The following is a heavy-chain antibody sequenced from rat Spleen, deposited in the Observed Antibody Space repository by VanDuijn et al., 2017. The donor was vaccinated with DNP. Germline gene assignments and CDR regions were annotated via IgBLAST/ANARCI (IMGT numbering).Heavy chain of an antibody. Sequence: QVQLKESGPGLVQPSQTLSLTCTVSGFSLTSFHIHWFRQPPGKGLEWMGRMQTGGDTDFPSALKSRLSLSRDTSKSQVFLQMDSLQTEDTAMYFCARNYNHDGYFDYWGQGVMVTVSS. CDR2: MQTGGDT. J-gene: IGHJ2*01. V-gene: IGHV2-27*01. CDR1: GFSLTSFH. D-gene: IGHD1-10*01. CDR3: ARNYNHDGYFDY.